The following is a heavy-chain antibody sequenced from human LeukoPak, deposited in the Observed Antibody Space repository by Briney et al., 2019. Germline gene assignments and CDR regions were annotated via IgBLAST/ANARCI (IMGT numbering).Heavy chain of an antibody. Sequence: PGGSLRLSCAASGFTFNDHWMHWVRQVPGKGLVWVSRIKTDGSWTNDADSVKGRFTISRDNAENTLYLQMNSLRVGDTAVYYCVRGVGGSSYLDYWGQGALVTVSS. CDR2: IKTDGSWT. J-gene: IGHJ4*02. V-gene: IGHV3-74*01. D-gene: IGHD3-16*01. CDR1: GFTFNDHW. CDR3: VRGVGGSSYLDY.